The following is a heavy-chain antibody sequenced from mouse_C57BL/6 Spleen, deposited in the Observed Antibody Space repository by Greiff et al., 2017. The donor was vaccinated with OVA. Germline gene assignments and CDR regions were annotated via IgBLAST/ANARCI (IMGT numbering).Heavy chain of an antibody. CDR1: GYTFTSYW. CDR2: IHPNSGST. CDR3: ASTTVVAYFDY. J-gene: IGHJ2*01. D-gene: IGHD1-1*01. Sequence: VQLQQPGAELVKPGASVKLSCKASGYTFTSYWMHWVKQRPGQGLEWIGMIHPNSGSTNYNEKFKSKATLTVDKSSSTAYMQLSSLTSEDSAVYYCASTTVVAYFDYWGQGTTLTLSS. V-gene: IGHV1-64*01.